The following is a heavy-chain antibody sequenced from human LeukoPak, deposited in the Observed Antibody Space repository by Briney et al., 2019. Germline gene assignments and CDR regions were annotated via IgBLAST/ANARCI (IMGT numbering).Heavy chain of an antibody. CDR3: ARHYSDYGAFYFDY. CDR1: GGSISSYY. J-gene: IGHJ4*02. V-gene: IGHV4-59*08. Sequence: SETLSLTCTVSGGSISSYYWSWIRQPPGKGLEWIGYIYYSGSTNYNPSLKSRVTISVDTSKNQFSLKLSSVTAADTAVYYCARHYSDYGAFYFDYWGQGTLVTVSS. D-gene: IGHD4/OR15-4a*01. CDR2: IYYSGST.